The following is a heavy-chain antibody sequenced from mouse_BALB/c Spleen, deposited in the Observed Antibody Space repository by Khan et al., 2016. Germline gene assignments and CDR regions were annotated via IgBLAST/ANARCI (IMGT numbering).Heavy chain of an antibody. CDR2: ISYSGST. D-gene: IGHD1-1*01. CDR3: ARFITTVVDYFDY. Sequence: EVQLQESGPGLVKPSQSLSLTCTVTGYSITSDYAWNWIRQFPRNKLEWMGYISYSGSTSYNPSLKSRISITRDTSKNQFFLQLNSVTTEDTATYYCARFITTVVDYFDYWGQGTTLTVSS. V-gene: IGHV3-2*02. J-gene: IGHJ2*01. CDR1: GYSITSDYA.